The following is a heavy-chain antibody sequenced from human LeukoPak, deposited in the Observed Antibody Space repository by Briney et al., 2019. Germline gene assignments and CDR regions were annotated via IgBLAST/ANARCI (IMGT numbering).Heavy chain of an antibody. J-gene: IGHJ4*02. Sequence: GKPLKISCKGSGYSFTSYWIGWVRQMPGKGLEWMGIIYPGDSDTRYSPSFQGQVTISADKSISTAYLQWSSLKASDTAMYYCARPGIYYDSSNPGDYWGQGTLVTVSS. CDR3: ARPGIYYDSSNPGDY. CDR1: GYSFTSYW. D-gene: IGHD3-22*01. V-gene: IGHV5-51*01. CDR2: IYPGDSDT.